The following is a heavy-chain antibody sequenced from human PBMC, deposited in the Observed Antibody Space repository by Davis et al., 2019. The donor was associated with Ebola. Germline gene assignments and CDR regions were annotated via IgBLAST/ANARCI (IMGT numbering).Heavy chain of an antibody. Sequence: PSETLSLTCTVSGGSISNYYWSWIRQPPGKGLEWIGCMYYSGSTYYNPSLKSRVPISVDTSKTQISLNLSSVTASDTAVYYCVRDRGDIGMDVWGQGTTVTVSS. CDR1: GGSISNYY. D-gene: IGHD4-17*01. J-gene: IGHJ6*02. CDR3: VRDRGDIGMDV. CDR2: MYYSGST. V-gene: IGHV4-59*01.